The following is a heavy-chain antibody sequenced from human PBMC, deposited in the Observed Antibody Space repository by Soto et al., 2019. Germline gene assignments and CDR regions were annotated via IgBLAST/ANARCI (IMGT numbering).Heavy chain of an antibody. CDR2: ISYSGST. CDR1: GDSMTTVGYY. CDR3: TRGDY. J-gene: IGHJ4*02. V-gene: IGHV4-31*03. Sequence: QVQLQESGPGLVKPSQTLSLTCTVSGDSMTTVGYYWTWIRQHPGQGLEWIGFISYSGSTYYSSSLKGRVAISADTSKNQFSLKLNSVTAADTAVYYCTRGDYWGQGNLVNVS.